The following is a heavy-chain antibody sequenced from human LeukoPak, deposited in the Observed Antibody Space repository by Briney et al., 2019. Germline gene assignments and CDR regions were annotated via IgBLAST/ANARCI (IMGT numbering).Heavy chain of an antibody. CDR3: ARGCLQPDY. Sequence: PGGSLRLSCAASGFTFDDYAMHWVRQAPGKGLEWVSGISWNSGSIGYADSVKGRFTISRDNAKNSLYLQMNSLRAEDTAVYYCARGCLQPDYWGQGTLVTVSS. V-gene: IGHV3-9*01. CDR1: GFTFDDYA. D-gene: IGHD5-24*01. J-gene: IGHJ4*02. CDR2: ISWNSGSI.